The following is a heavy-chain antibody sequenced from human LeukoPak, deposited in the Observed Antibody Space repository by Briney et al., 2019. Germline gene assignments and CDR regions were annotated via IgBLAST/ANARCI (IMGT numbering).Heavy chain of an antibody. CDR2: ISSSSSYI. Sequence: GGSLRLSCAASGFTFSSYSMNWVRQAPGKGLEWVSSISSSSSYIYYADSVKGRFTISRDNAKNSLYLQMNSLRAEVTAVYYCARVDILRAFDYWGQGTLVTVSS. V-gene: IGHV3-21*01. J-gene: IGHJ4*02. D-gene: IGHD4-17*01. CDR1: GFTFSSYS. CDR3: ARVDILRAFDY.